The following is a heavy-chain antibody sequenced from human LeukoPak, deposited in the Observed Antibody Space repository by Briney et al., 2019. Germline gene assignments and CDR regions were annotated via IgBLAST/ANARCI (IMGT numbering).Heavy chain of an antibody. V-gene: IGHV4-61*02. J-gene: IGHJ6*03. Sequence: RPSETLSLTCSVSGGSISSGRYYWTWIRQPAGKGLEWIGRFYTNDNTNYDPSLESRVSISVDTSKSQSYLQLTSVTAADTAVYFCARGVVTDDYYMDVWGKGITVIVSS. CDR2: FYTNDNT. D-gene: IGHD2-21*02. CDR3: ARGVVTDDYYMDV. CDR1: GGSISSGRYY.